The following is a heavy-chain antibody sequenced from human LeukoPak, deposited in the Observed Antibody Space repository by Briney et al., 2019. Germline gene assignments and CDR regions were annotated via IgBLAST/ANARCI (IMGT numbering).Heavy chain of an antibody. CDR2: ISSSSAYI. D-gene: IGHD5-18*01. V-gene: IGHV3-21*01. CDR3: ATWESGGYSNTWDRYYFGY. J-gene: IGHJ4*02. CDR1: GFTFSSYS. Sequence: GGSLRLSCAASGFTFSSYSMSWVRQAPGKGLQWISSISSSSAYIYYADSLKGRFTISRDNAKNSLYLQMNSLRAEDTAVYYCATWESGGYSNTWDRYYFGYWGQGTLVTVSS.